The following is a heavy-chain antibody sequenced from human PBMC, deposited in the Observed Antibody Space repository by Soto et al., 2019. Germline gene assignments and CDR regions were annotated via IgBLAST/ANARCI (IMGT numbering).Heavy chain of an antibody. J-gene: IGHJ6*02. CDR1: GGSFSGYY. Sequence: LSLTCAVYGGSFSGYYWSWIRQPPGKGLEWIGEINHSGSTNYNPSLKSRVTISVDTSKNQFSLKLSSVTAADTAVYYCARGRAASNYDILTGYYYYYYYGMDVWGQGTTVTVSS. D-gene: IGHD3-9*01. CDR3: ARGRAASNYDILTGYYYYYYYGMDV. V-gene: IGHV4-34*01. CDR2: INHSGST.